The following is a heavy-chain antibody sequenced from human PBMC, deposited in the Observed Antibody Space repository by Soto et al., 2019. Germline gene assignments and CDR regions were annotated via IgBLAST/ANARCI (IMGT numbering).Heavy chain of an antibody. J-gene: IGHJ4*02. CDR3: ARLSVGATQVPFDY. V-gene: IGHV4-39*01. D-gene: IGHD1-26*01. Sequence: QLQLQESGPGLVKPSETLSLTCTVSGGSISSSSYYWGWIRQPPGKGLEWIGSIYYSGSTYYNPSLKSRVPISVDTSKNQFSLKLSSVTAADTAVYYCARLSVGATQVPFDYWGQGTLVTVSS. CDR1: GGSISSSSYY. CDR2: IYYSGST.